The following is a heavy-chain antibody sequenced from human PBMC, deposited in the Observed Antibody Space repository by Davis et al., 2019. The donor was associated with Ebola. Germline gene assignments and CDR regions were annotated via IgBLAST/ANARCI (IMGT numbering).Heavy chain of an antibody. Sequence: GESLKISCTGSGFTFGDYAMNWVRRAPGKGLEWVGFIRSKAYGGKTAYAAPGKGRFTISRDDSKSIVYLQMNGLKTEDTAVYYCIRDLKQPRPSYYFGMDVWGHGTTVTVAS. V-gene: IGHV3-49*04. CDR3: IRDLKQPRPSYYFGMDV. J-gene: IGHJ6*02. CDR2: IRSKAYGGKT. D-gene: IGHD6-6*01. CDR1: GFTFGDYA.